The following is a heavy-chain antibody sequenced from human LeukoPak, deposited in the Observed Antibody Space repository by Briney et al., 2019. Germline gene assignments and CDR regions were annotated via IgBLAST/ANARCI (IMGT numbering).Heavy chain of an antibody. J-gene: IGHJ6*02. CDR1: GGSISSYY. V-gene: IGHV4-59*04. CDR3: ARPLTAHYGMDV. Sequence: SETLSLTCTVSGGSISSYYWSWIRQPPGKGLEWIGYIYYSGSTYYNPSLKSRVTISVDTSKNQFSLKLSSVTAADTAVYYCARPLTAHYGMDVWGQGTTVTVSS. CDR2: IYYSGST. D-gene: IGHD3-16*01.